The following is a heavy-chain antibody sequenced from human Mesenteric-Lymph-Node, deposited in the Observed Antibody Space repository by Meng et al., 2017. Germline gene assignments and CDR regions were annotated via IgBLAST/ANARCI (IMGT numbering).Heavy chain of an antibody. Sequence: GESLKISCAASGFTFSSYAMHWVRQAPGKGLEWVAVISYDGSNKYYADSVKGRFTISRDNSKNTLYLQINSPRAEDTAVYYCASLTSGYIPFDYWGQGTLVTVSS. CDR1: GFTFSSYA. CDR2: ISYDGSNK. D-gene: IGHD3-22*01. CDR3: ASLTSGYIPFDY. V-gene: IGHV3-30*04. J-gene: IGHJ4*02.